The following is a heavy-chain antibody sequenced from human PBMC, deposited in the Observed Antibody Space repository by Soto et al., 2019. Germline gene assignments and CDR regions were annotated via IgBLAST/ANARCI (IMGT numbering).Heavy chain of an antibody. CDR3: AKDQGGSYIDY. CDR1: GFTFSSYG. CDR2: ISYDGSNK. V-gene: IGHV3-30*18. D-gene: IGHD1-26*01. Sequence: QVQLVESGGGVVQPGRSLRLSCAASGFTFSSYGMHWVRQAPGKGLEWVAVISYDGSNKYYADSVKGRFTISRDKSKNTLYLQMNSLRAEDTAVYYCAKDQGGSYIDYWGQGTLVTVSS. J-gene: IGHJ4*02.